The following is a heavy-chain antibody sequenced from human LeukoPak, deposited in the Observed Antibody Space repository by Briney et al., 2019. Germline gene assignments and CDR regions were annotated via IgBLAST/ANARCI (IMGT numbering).Heavy chain of an antibody. CDR3: AKDRGGVDY. CDR2: ISWDGGST. V-gene: IGHV3-43*01. J-gene: IGHJ4*02. CDR1: GFTFSSYW. D-gene: IGHD3-16*01. Sequence: QPGGSLRLSCAASGFTFSSYWMHWVRQGPGKGLEWVSVISWDGGSTSYADSVKGRFTISRDNSKNSLYLQMNSLRSEDSALYYCAKDRGGVDYWGQGTLVTVSS.